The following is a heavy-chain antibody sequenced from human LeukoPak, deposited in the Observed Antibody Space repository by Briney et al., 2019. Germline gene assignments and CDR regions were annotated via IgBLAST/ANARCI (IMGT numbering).Heavy chain of an antibody. CDR1: GGTFSSHG. CDR2: IIPIFGKA. V-gene: IGHV1-69*05. J-gene: IGHJ4*02. D-gene: IGHD6-25*01. CDR3: ATIPAESIHFDY. Sequence: ASVKVSCKASGGTFSSHGISWVRKAPGQGLEWIGRIIPIFGKANYAQKFQGRVTITTDESTSTAYMELSSLRSEDTAVYYCATIPAESIHFDYWGQGTLVTVSS.